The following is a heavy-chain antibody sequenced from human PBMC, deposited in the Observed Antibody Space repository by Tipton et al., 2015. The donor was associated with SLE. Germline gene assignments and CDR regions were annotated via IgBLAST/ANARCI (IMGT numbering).Heavy chain of an antibody. CDR2: IYSGGST. J-gene: IGHJ1*01. Sequence: SLRLSSAASGFTFSSYAMSWVRQAPGKGLEWVSVIYSGGSTYYADSVKGRFTFSRDDSKNTLYLQMNSLRAEDTAVYYCAKDGAGTYFQHWGQGTLVTVSS. CDR3: AKDGAGTYFQH. V-gene: IGHV3-23*03. D-gene: IGHD6-13*01. CDR1: GFTFSSYA.